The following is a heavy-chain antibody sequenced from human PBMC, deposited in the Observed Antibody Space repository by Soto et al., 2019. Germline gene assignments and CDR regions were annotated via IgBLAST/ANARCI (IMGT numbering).Heavy chain of an antibody. V-gene: IGHV4-34*01. CDR2: INHSGST. CDR1: GGSFSGYY. Sequence: SETLSLTCAVYGGSFSGYYWSWIRQPPGKGLEWIGEINHSGSTNYNPSLKSRVTISVDTSKNQFSLKLSSVTAADTAVYYCARGRGYSRIYGMDVWGQGTTVTVSS. D-gene: IGHD5-18*01. J-gene: IGHJ6*02. CDR3: ARGRGYSRIYGMDV.